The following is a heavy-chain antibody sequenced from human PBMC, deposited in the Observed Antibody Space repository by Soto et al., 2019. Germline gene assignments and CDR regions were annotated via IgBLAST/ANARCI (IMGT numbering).Heavy chain of an antibody. CDR3: AKTRGAMIYAISVYGMDV. CDR1: GFSFSSFA. Sequence: EVQLLESGGGFIHPGGSLRLSCAASGFSFSSFAMNWVRQAPGKGLEWVSIISGSADSTFYADSVKGRFTISRDNSKSTLYLQINSRIGDDTAVYYCAKTRGAMIYAISVYGMDVWGQGTTVTVSS. CDR2: ISGSADST. V-gene: IGHV3-23*01. J-gene: IGHJ6*02. D-gene: IGHD2-8*01.